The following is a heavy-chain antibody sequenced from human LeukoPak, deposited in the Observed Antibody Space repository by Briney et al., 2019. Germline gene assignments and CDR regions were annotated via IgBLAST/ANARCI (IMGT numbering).Heavy chain of an antibody. CDR3: AREDDILTGYYDY. V-gene: IGHV1-69*04. J-gene: IGHJ4*02. D-gene: IGHD3-9*01. CDR2: IIPILGIA. CDR1: GGTFSSYA. Sequence: SVKVSCKASGGTFSSYAISWVRQAPGQGLEWMGRIIPILGIANYAQKFQGRVTITADKSTSTAYMELSSLRSEDTAVYYCAREDDILTGYYDYWGQGTLVTVSS.